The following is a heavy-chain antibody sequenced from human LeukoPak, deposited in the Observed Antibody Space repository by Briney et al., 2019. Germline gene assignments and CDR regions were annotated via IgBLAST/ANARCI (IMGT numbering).Heavy chain of an antibody. Sequence: PSETLSLTCTVSGGSISSHYWSGIRQPPGKGLEWIGYVYSSGSTNYNPSLTSRVPISVDTSKNQFSLNLSSVTAADTAVYYCARPRTAISGAYYYYYMDVWGKGTTVTVSS. D-gene: IGHD5-18*01. V-gene: IGHV4-59*08. CDR2: VYSSGST. CDR3: ARPRTAISGAYYYYYMDV. J-gene: IGHJ6*03. CDR1: GGSISSHY.